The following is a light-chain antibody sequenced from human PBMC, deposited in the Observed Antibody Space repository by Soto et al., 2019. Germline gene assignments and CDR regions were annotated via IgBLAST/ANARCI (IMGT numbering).Light chain of an antibody. CDR1: RSNIGAGYD. Sequence: QLVLTQPPSVSGAPGQRVTISCTGSRSNIGAGYDVHWYQQLPGTAPKLLIYGNSNRPSGVPDRFSGSKSGTSASLAITGLQAEDEADYDCQSYDSSLSGYVVFGGGTKVTVL. V-gene: IGLV1-40*01. CDR3: QSYDSSLSGYVV. CDR2: GNS. J-gene: IGLJ2*01.